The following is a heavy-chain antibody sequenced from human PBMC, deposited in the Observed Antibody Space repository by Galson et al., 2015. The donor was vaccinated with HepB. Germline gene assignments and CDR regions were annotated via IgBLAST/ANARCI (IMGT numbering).Heavy chain of an antibody. J-gene: IGHJ4*02. CDR2: ISSSGSTI. CDR3: AREPVEPPTIDYDH. D-gene: IGHD1-14*01. CDR1: GFIFSNYE. Sequence: SLRLSCAGSGFIFSNYEMNWVRQAPGKGLEWLSYISSSGSTIYYADSVKGRFTISRDNARNSLYLQMNSLRAEDTALYYCAREPVEPPTIDYDHWGRGTLVTVST. V-gene: IGHV3-48*03.